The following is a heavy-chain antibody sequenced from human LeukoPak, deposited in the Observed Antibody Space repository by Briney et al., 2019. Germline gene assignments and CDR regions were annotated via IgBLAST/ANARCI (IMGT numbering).Heavy chain of an antibody. Sequence: ASVKVSCKASGYTFTSYGISWVRQAPGQGLEWMGWISAYNGNTSYAQKLQGRVTMTTDTSTSTAYMELRSLRSDDTAVYYCARDSQAVTQLYGMDVWGQGTTVTVSS. V-gene: IGHV1-18*01. CDR1: GYTFTSYG. CDR3: ARDSQAVTQLYGMDV. J-gene: IGHJ6*02. CDR2: ISAYNGNT. D-gene: IGHD4-17*01.